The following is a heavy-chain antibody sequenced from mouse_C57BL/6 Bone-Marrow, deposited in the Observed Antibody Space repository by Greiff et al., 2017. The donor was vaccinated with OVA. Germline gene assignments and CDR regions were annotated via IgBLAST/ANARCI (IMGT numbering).Heavy chain of an antibody. CDR1: GYTFTDYY. D-gene: IGHD1-1*01. CDR3: ARWIYYYGSSPHYYAMDY. V-gene: IGHV1-75*01. J-gene: IGHJ4*01. CDR2: IFPGSGST. Sequence: VQLQQSGPELVKPGASVKISCKASGYTFTDYYINWVKQRPGQGLEWIGWIFPGSGSTYYNEKFKGKATLTVDKSSSTAYMLLSSLTSEDSAVYFCARWIYYYGSSPHYYAMDYWGQGTSVTVSS.